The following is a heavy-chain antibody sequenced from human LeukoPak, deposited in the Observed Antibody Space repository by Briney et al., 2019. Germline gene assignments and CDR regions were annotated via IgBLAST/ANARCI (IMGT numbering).Heavy chain of an antibody. J-gene: IGHJ4*02. CDR2: IYHSGRT. V-gene: IGHV4-30-2*01. CDR1: GGSISSGGCY. D-gene: IGHD6-13*01. CDR3: ARYQYVAAAGTEGYFDY. Sequence: SQTLSLTCTVSGGSISSGGCYWSWIRPPPGKGLEWIGYIYHSGRTYYNPSLKSRVTISVDRSKNQFSLKLSSVTAADTAVYYCARYQYVAAAGTEGYFDYWGQGTRVTVSS.